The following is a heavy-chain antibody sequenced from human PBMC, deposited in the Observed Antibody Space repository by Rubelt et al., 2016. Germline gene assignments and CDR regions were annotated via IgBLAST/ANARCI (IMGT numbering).Heavy chain of an antibody. CDR2: IRTYTGNT. V-gene: IGHV1-18*01. CDR3: ARGYCSSANCLFNWFDP. J-gene: IGHJ5*02. D-gene: IGHD2-2*01. CDR1: GYTFTTYG. Sequence: QVQLVQSGAEVKKPGASVKVSCKASGYTFTTYGISWVRQAPGQGLEWMGWIRTYTGNTNYAQKPHGRATMTTDTSTSTAYLELRSLRSDDTAMYFCARGYCSSANCLFNWFDPWGQGTLVTVSS.